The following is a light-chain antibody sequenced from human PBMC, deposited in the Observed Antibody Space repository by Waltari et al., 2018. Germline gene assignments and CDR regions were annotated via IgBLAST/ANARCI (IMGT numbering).Light chain of an antibody. V-gene: IGKV1-39*01. CDR3: QQSYSTPPVT. CDR2: AAS. J-gene: IGKJ4*01. CDR1: QTVSTY. Sequence: DIQMTQSPSSLSASVGDRVSITCRPSQTVSTYLNWYQQRPGRAPKLLVYAASTLQSGVPSRFSGSGSGTDFALTISSLQPEDFATYYGQQSYSTPPVTFGGGTKVEIK.